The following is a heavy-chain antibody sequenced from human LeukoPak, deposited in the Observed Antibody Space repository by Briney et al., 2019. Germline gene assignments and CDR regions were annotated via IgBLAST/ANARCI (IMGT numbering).Heavy chain of an antibody. CDR3: ARVAPIYSSSLYYLDF. CDR2: IWYDGSNK. J-gene: IGHJ4*02. CDR1: GFTFSGHV. V-gene: IGHV3-33*01. D-gene: IGHD6-13*01. Sequence: GGSLRLSCAASGFTFSGHVMHWVRQAPGKGLEWVAVIWYDGSNKDYTDSVRGRFTISRDNSKNTLYLQMNSLRAEDTAVYYCARVAPIYSSSLYYLDFWRQGTLVTVSS.